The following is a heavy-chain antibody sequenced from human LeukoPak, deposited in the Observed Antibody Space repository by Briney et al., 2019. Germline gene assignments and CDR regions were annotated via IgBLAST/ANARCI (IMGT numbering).Heavy chain of an antibody. J-gene: IGHJ6*02. CDR3: ARDGEQLCGMDV. CDR1: GFTFSSYS. Sequence: GGSLRLSCAASGFTFSSYSMNWVRQAPGKGLEWVSSISSSSSYIYYADSVKGRFTISRDNAKNSLYLQMNSLRAEDTAVYYCARDGEQLCGMDVWGQGTTVTVSS. CDR2: ISSSSSYI. V-gene: IGHV3-21*01. D-gene: IGHD2-2*01.